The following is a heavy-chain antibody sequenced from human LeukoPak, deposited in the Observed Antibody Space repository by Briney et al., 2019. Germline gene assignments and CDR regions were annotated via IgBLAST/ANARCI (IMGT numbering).Heavy chain of an antibody. CDR1: GGSFSGYY. D-gene: IGHD5-18*01. J-gene: IGHJ4*02. CDR3: ARGRYSYGYYFDY. Sequence: KPSETLSLTCAVYGGSFSGYYWSWICQPPGKGLEWIGEINHSGSTNYNPSLKSRVTISVDTSKNQFSLKLSSVTAADTAVYYCARGRYSYGYYFDYWGQGTLVTVSS. CDR2: INHSGST. V-gene: IGHV4-34*01.